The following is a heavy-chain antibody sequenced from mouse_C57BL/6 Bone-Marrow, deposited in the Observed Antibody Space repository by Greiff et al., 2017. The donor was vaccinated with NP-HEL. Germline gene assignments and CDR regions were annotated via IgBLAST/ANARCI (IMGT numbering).Heavy chain of an antibody. Sequence: VQLQQSGAELVRPGASVKLSCPASGFPLPSSSLPFFPPLHSHFLDWILWMYPENGDTEYASKFQGKATITADTSSNTAYLQLSSLTSEDTVVYYCNTYYSNYCLFAYWGQGTRVTVYA. J-gene: IGHJ3*01. D-gene: IGHD2-5*01. CDR3: NTYYSNYCLFAY. CDR2: MYPENGDT. V-gene: IGHV14-4*01. CDR1: GFPLPSSS.